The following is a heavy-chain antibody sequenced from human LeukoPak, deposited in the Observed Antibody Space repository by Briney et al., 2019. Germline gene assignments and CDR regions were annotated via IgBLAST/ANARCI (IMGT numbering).Heavy chain of an antibody. CDR1: GFTFSSYA. J-gene: IGHJ6*02. Sequence: GRSLRLSYAASGFTFSSYAMHWVRQAPGKGLEWVAVISYDGSNKYYADSVKGRFTISRDNSKNTLYLQMNSLRAEDTAVYYCAREKVVLWFGELLGYYGMDVWGQGTTVTVSS. CDR2: ISYDGSNK. CDR3: AREKVVLWFGELLGYYGMDV. D-gene: IGHD3-10*01. V-gene: IGHV3-30-3*01.